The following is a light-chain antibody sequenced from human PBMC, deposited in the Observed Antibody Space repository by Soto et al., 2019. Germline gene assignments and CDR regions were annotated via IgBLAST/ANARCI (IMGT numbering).Light chain of an antibody. CDR2: AAS. Sequence: DIQMTQSPSSLSASLGDRVTITCRASQTISSYLNWYQQKPGKAPKLLIYAASSLQSGVPSRFSGSGSGTDFTLTISSLQPEDFATYYCQQSYSEITFGQGTRLEIK. CDR3: QQSYSEIT. CDR1: QTISSY. V-gene: IGKV1-39*01. J-gene: IGKJ5*01.